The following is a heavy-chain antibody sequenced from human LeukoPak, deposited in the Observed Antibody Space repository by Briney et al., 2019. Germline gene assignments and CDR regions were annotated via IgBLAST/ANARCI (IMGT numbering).Heavy chain of an antibody. D-gene: IGHD5-24*01. J-gene: IGHJ4*02. CDR2: INPSGGST. Sequence: WASVKVSCKASGYTFTSYDINWVRQAPGQGLEWMGIINPSGGSTSYAQKFQGRVTMTRDTSTSTVYMELSSLRSEDTAVYYCARDYSFSREMATMGELSFDYWGQGTLVTVSS. V-gene: IGHV1-46*01. CDR1: GYTFTSYD. CDR3: ARDYSFSREMATMGELSFDY.